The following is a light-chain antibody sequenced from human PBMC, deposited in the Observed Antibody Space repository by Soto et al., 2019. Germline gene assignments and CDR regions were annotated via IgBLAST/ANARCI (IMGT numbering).Light chain of an antibody. Sequence: SYELTQPPSVSVAPGHTARITCGGNDIGDKNVHWYQQRPGQAPVLVVYDDSDRPSGTPERLSGSNSGNTATLTITRVEAGDEADYYCQVWDNSSDQYVFGTGTKVTVL. CDR1: DIGDKN. V-gene: IGLV3-21*02. CDR3: QVWDNSSDQYV. J-gene: IGLJ1*01. CDR2: DDS.